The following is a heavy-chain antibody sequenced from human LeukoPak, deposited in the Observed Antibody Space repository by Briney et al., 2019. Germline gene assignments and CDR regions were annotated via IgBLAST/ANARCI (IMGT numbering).Heavy chain of an antibody. CDR1: GFTFSSYA. J-gene: IGHJ4*02. Sequence: GGSLRLSCAASGFTFSSYAMSWVRQAPGKGLEWVSAISGSGGSTYYADSVKGRFTISRDNSKNTLYLQMNSLRAEDTAVHYCANIYYGSGSYRSGFDYWGQGTLVTVSS. CDR3: ANIYYGSGSYRSGFDY. V-gene: IGHV3-23*01. D-gene: IGHD3-10*01. CDR2: ISGSGGST.